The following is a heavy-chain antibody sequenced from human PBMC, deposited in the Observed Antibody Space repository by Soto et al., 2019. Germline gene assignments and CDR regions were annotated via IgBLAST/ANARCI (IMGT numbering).Heavy chain of an antibody. CDR1: GFTFGDYA. CDR3: TRIGYCSGGSCYALDY. V-gene: IGHV3-49*03. Sequence: GGSLRLSCTASGFTFGDYAMSWFRQAPGKGLEWVGFIRSKAYGGTTEYAASVKGRFTISRDDSKSIAYLQMNSLKTEDTAVYYCTRIGYCSGGSCYALDYWGQGTLVTVSS. J-gene: IGHJ4*02. CDR2: IRSKAYGGTT. D-gene: IGHD2-15*01.